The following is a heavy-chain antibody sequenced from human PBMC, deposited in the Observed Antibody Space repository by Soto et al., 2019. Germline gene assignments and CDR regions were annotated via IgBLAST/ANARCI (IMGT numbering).Heavy chain of an antibody. CDR1: GFTFSSYA. J-gene: IGHJ3*02. V-gene: IGHV3-30-3*01. CDR3: ARESDPPYYYDSSGNPGAFDI. CDR2: ISYDGSNK. Sequence: GGSLSLSCAASGFTFSSYAMHWVRQAPGKGLEWVAVISYDGSNKYYADSVKGRFTISRDNSKNTLYLQMNSLRAEDTAVYYCARESDPPYYYDSSGNPGAFDIWGQGTMVTVSS. D-gene: IGHD3-22*01.